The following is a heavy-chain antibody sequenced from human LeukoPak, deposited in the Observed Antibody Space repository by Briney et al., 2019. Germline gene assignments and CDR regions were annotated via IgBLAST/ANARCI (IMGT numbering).Heavy chain of an antibody. CDR2: ISGSGGST. CDR1: GFTFSSYA. V-gene: IGHV3-23*01. J-gene: IGHJ4*02. CDR3: AKDLRGSGWYEVDY. D-gene: IGHD6-19*01. Sequence: QSGGSLRLSCAASGFTFSSYAMSWVRQAPGKGLEWVSAISGSGGSTYYAASVKGRFTISRDNSKNTLYLQMNSLRAEDTAVYYCAKDLRGSGWYEVDYWGQGTLVTVSS.